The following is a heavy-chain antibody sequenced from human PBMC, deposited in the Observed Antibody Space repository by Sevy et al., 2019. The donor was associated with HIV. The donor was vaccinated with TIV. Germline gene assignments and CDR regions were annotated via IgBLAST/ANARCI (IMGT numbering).Heavy chain of an antibody. CDR3: TRLVTGGSSSDY. CDR2: IRSKANSYAT. CDR1: GFTFSGSA. J-gene: IGHJ4*02. D-gene: IGHD6-13*01. Sequence: GGSLRLSCAASGFTFSGSAMHWVRQASGKGLEWVGRIRSKANSYATAYAASVKGRFTISRDDSKNTAYLQMNSLKTEDTAVYYCTRLVTGGSSSDYWGQRTLVTVSS. V-gene: IGHV3-73*01.